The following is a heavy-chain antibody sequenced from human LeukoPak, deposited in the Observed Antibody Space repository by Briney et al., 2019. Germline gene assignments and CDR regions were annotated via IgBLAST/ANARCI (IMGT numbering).Heavy chain of an antibody. J-gene: IGHJ4*02. D-gene: IGHD2-21*02. CDR2: TIDSRGT. Sequence: SETLSLTCAVFGGSLSDHYLSWVRQSPGKGLEWIGETIDSRGTFYNPSLESRATISVDTSKNQFSLKMTSLTAADTAIYYCARGTAGPRLANWGQGTLVTVSS. CDR3: ARGTAGPRLAN. CDR1: GGSLSDHY. V-gene: IGHV4-34*01.